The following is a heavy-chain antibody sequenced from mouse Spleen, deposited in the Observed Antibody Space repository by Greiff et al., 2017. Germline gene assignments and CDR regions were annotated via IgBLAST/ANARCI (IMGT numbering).Heavy chain of an antibody. CDR1: GYSITSGYY. CDR3: ASGLTGTHAMDY. D-gene: IGHD4-1*01. Sequence: EESGPGLVKPSQSLSLTCSVTGYSITSGYYWNWIRQFPGNKLEWMGYISYDGSNNYNPSLKNRISITRDTSKNQFFLKLNSVTTEDTATYYCASGLTGTHAMDYWGQGTSVTVSS. CDR2: ISYDGSN. J-gene: IGHJ4*01. V-gene: IGHV3-6*01.